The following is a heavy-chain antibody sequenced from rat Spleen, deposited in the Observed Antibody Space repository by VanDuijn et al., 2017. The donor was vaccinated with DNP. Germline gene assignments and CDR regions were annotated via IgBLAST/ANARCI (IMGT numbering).Heavy chain of an antibody. Sequence: EVQLVESGGGLVQPGRSLRLSCAASGFSISNYNMAWVRQAPKKGLEWVATIISDGSRTYYRDSVKGRFTISRNNAENTLHLQMDSLRSEDTATYYCATHNNFNSWGQVVMVTVSS. CDR2: IISDGSRT. D-gene: IGHD1-10*01. CDR1: GFSISNYN. V-gene: IGHV5S10*01. CDR3: ATHNNFNS. J-gene: IGHJ2*01.